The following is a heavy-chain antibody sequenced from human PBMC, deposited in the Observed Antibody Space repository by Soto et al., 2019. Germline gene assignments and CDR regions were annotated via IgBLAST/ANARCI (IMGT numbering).Heavy chain of an antibody. J-gene: IGHJ6*03. Sequence: PSETLSLTCAVYGGSFSGYYWSWIRQPPGKGLEWIGEINHSGSTNYNPSLKSRVTISVDTSKNQFSLKLSSVTAADTAVYYCARGSRDIYFYYYMDVWGKGTTVTVSS. D-gene: IGHD2-15*01. CDR3: ARGSRDIYFYYYMDV. CDR2: INHSGST. CDR1: GGSFSGYY. V-gene: IGHV4-34*01.